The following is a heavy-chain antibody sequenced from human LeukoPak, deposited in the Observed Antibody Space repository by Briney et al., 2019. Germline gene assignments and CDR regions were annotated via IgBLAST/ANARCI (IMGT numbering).Heavy chain of an antibody. J-gene: IGHJ4*02. Sequence: GGSLRLSCGASGFRFSDYAIHWVRHTPGKGLQWLAVISIDGSKQYYRDSVRDRFTISRDNSENTLYLQMNSLRAEDTAVYYCARVKIRSGYHFGYYFDYWGQGILVTVSS. CDR2: ISIDGSKQ. D-gene: IGHD5-12*01. CDR3: ARVKIRSGYHFGYYFDY. CDR1: GFRFSDYA. V-gene: IGHV3-30*03.